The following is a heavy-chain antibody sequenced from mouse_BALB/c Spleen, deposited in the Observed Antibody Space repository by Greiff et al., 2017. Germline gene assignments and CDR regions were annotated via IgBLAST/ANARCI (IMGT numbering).Heavy chain of an antibody. V-gene: IGHV1-28*01. J-gene: IGHJ2*01. CDR2: IDPFNGGT. D-gene: IGHD2-4*01. CDR1: GYSFTSYY. Sequence: EVQLQQSGPELMKPGASVKISCKASGYSFTSYYMHWVKQSHGKSLEWIGYIDPFNGGTSYNQKFKGKATLTVDKSSSTAYMHLSSLTSEDSAVYYCARGDYDAVDYWGQGTTLTVSS. CDR3: ARGDYDAVDY.